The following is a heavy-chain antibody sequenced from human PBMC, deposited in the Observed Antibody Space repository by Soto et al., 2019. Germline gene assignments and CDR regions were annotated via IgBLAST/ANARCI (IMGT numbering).Heavy chain of an antibody. Sequence: SETLSLTCTVSGGSISSSSYYWGWIRQPPGKGLEWIGSIYYSGSTYYNPSLKSRVTISVDTSKNQFSLKLSSVTAADTAVYYCARYHPRLWLGESTSNVWGQGTTVTVSS. CDR1: GGSISSSSYY. D-gene: IGHD3-10*01. V-gene: IGHV4-39*01. J-gene: IGHJ6*02. CDR3: ARYHPRLWLGESTSNV. CDR2: IYYSGST.